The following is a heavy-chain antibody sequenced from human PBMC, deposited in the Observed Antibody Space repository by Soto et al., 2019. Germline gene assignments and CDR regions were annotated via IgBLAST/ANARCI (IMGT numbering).Heavy chain of an antibody. V-gene: IGHV5-10-1*01. CDR2: IDPSDSYT. CDR3: ARRGADYYDSRGQGRDACDI. CDR1: GYSFTSYW. J-gene: IGHJ3*02. Sequence: PGESLKISCKGSGYSFTSYWISWVRQMHGKGLSWMGRIDPSDSYTNYSPSFQGHVTISADKSISTAYLQCSSLKASDTAMYDCARRGADYYDSRGQGRDACDIWGQGTMVTVS. D-gene: IGHD3-22*01.